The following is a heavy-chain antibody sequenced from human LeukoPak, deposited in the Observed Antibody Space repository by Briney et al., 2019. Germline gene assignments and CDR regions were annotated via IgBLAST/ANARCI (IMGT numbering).Heavy chain of an antibody. CDR1: GFTFSSYS. V-gene: IGHV3-21*01. D-gene: IGHD5-12*01. CDR3: ARSQYSGYDSDYYYYGMDV. J-gene: IGHJ6*04. Sequence: GGSLRLSCAASGFTFSSYSMNWVRQAPGKGLEWVSSISSSSSYIYYADSVKGRFTISRDNAKNSLYLQMNSLRAEDTAVYYCARSQYSGYDSDYYYYGMDVWGKGTTVTVSS. CDR2: ISSSSSYI.